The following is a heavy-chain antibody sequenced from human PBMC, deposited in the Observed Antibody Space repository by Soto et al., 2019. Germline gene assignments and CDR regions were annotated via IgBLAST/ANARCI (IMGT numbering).Heavy chain of an antibody. CDR2: ISTSGST. D-gene: IGHD3-10*01. V-gene: IGHV4-4*07. Sequence: SETLSLTCTVSGGSISSYYWTWIRQPAGKGLEWIGRISTSGSTNYNPSLKSRLNMSVDTSKNQFSLRLSSATAADTAVYYCARDRTVRGDWFDPWGQGTLVTVSS. J-gene: IGHJ5*02. CDR3: ARDRTVRGDWFDP. CDR1: GGSISSYY.